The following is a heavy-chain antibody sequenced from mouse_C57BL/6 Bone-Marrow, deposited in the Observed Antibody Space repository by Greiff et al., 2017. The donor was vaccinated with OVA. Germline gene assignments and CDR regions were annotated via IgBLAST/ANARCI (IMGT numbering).Heavy chain of an antibody. J-gene: IGHJ3*01. CDR2: IDPSDSET. CDR1: GYTFTRYW. V-gene: IGHV1-52*01. CDR3: AREDGYSAWFAY. D-gene: IGHD2-3*01. Sequence: VQLQQPGAELVRPGSSVKLSCKASGYTFTRYWMHWVKQRPIQGLEWIGNIDPSDSETHYNQKFKDKATLTVDKSSSTAYMQLSSLTSEDSAVYYCAREDGYSAWFAYWGQGTLVTVSA.